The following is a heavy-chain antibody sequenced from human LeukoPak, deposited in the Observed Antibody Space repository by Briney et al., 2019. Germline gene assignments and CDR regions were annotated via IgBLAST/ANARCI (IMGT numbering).Heavy chain of an antibody. CDR2: IIPIFGTA. CDR3: ARDGGYSSSWSPDYYGMDV. V-gene: IGHV1-69*13. D-gene: IGHD6-13*01. Sequence: SVKVSCKASGGTFSSYAISWVRQAPGQGLEWMGGIIPIFGTANYAQKFQGRVTITADESTSTAYMELSSLRSEDTAVYYCARDGGYSSSWSPDYYGMDVWGQGTTVTVSS. CDR1: GGTFSSYA. J-gene: IGHJ6*02.